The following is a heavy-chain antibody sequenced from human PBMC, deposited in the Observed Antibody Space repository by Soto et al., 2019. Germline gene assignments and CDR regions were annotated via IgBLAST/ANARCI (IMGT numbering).Heavy chain of an antibody. J-gene: IGHJ5*02. D-gene: IGHD3-9*01. CDR3: VRDYLLTGFDP. Sequence: SETLSLTCTVSGGSMSSYYWSWIRQSPGRGLEWIGYVYYSGTTDYNPSLTSRVTISIDTSKNQFSLKMKSVTAADTAVYYCVRDYLLTGFDPWGQGTLVTVSS. CDR2: VYYSGTT. V-gene: IGHV4-59*01. CDR1: GGSMSSYY.